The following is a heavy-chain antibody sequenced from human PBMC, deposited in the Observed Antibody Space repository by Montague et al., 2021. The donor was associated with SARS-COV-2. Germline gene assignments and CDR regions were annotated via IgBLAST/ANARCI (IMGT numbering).Heavy chain of an antibody. J-gene: IGHJ4*02. CDR3: AREPKPVGYSYGYTFFDY. V-gene: IGHV3-30*04. CDR2: ISYNGRNK. Sequence: SLRLSCAASVFTVSSYALHLVRQAPGKGPEWVAVISYNGRNKQYXYSVKVRSTISRDNSKNTLYLEVNNLRSDDTAVYYCAREPKPVGYSYGYTFFDYWGQGTLVTVSS. D-gene: IGHD5-18*01. CDR1: VFTVSSYA.